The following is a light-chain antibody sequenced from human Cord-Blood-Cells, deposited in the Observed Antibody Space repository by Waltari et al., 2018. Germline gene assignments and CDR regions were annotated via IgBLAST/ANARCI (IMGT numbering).Light chain of an antibody. Sequence: QSDLTQPASVSGSPGQSITIPSTGTSSDDGGYYYVSWYQHHPGKAPKLTISDISKRPSGVSTRCTGSKSGNTASLTISGLQAEDESDYYCSAYTRSSTYVFGTGSKVTVL. J-gene: IGLJ1*01. CDR1: SSDDGGYYY. CDR2: DIS. V-gene: IGLV2-14*03. CDR3: SAYTRSSTYV.